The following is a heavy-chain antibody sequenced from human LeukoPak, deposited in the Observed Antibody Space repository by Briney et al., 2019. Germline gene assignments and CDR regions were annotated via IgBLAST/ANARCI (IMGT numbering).Heavy chain of an antibody. J-gene: IGHJ4*02. CDR3: AKDLGLWSGYYTFDY. D-gene: IGHD3-3*01. CDR1: GFTFSSYW. Sequence: GGSLRLSCVASGFTFSSYWMSWVRQAPGKGLEWVANIKQDGSEKYYVDSVKGRFTISRDNAKNSLYLQMNSLRAEDTAVYYCAKDLGLWSGYYTFDYWGQGTLVTVSS. CDR2: IKQDGSEK. V-gene: IGHV3-7*01.